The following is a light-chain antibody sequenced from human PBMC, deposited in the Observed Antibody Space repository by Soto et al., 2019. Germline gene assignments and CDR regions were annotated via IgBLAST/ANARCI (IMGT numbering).Light chain of an antibody. J-gene: IGLJ2*01. V-gene: IGLV2-11*01. CDR1: SSDVGGYDF. Sequence: QSALTQPRSVSGSLGQSVTISCTGTSSDVGGYDFVSWYQQHPGKAPKLMISDVSKRPSGVPDRFSGSKSGNTASLTISGLQAEDEADYYCCSYAGDLALFGGGTKLTVL. CDR3: CSYAGDLAL. CDR2: DVS.